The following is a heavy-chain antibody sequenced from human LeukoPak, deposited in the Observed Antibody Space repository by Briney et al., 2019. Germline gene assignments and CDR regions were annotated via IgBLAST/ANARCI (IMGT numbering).Heavy chain of an antibody. CDR1: GFTFSDYY. Sequence: PGGSLRLSCAASGFTFSDYYMSWIRQAPGKGLEWVSYISSSGSTLYYADSVKGRFTISRDNAKNSLYLQMNSLRAEDTAVYYCARAGDRVTMVRGVIGPDYWGQGTLVTVSS. V-gene: IGHV3-11*01. J-gene: IGHJ4*02. D-gene: IGHD3-10*01. CDR3: ARAGDRVTMVRGVIGPDY. CDR2: ISSSGSTL.